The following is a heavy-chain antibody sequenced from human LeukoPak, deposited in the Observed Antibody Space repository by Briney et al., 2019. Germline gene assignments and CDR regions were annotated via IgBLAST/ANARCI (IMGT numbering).Heavy chain of an antibody. CDR3: ARNQPPEGPDY. D-gene: IGHD1-14*01. CDR1: GYTFTSYG. CDR2: IGTHIGNT. Sequence: ASVKVSCKSSGYTFTSYGISWVRQAPGQGLVWVGWIGTHIGNTKYAQKLQGRLTLTTDTSTSTAYMERRSLISDDTAVYYCARNQPPEGPDYWGQGTLVTVSS. V-gene: IGHV1-18*01. J-gene: IGHJ4*02.